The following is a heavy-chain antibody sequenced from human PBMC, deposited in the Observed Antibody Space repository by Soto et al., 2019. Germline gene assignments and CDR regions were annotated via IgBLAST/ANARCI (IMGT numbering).Heavy chain of an antibody. V-gene: IGHV4-61*01. J-gene: IGHJ5*02. Sequence: QVQLQESGPGLVKPSETLSLTCTVSGGSVSNGSYYWSWIRQPPGKGLEWIGYIYYSGSTNYNPSLKSRVTISVDTSKNQFSLKLSSVTAADTAVYYCARDPIDYDFWSGKNWFDPWGQGTLVTVSS. CDR3: ARDPIDYDFWSGKNWFDP. D-gene: IGHD3-3*01. CDR1: GGSVSNGSYY. CDR2: IYYSGST.